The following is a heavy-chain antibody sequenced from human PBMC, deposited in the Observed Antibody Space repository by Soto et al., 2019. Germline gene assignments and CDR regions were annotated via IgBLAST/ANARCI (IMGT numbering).Heavy chain of an antibody. CDR3: ARVREYYDILTGYFGFDP. CDR2: FYYSGST. Sequence: SEPLSRTFTVSCVSISSGGYYWSWIGQHPGKGLEGIGYFYYSGSTYYNPSLKSRVTISVDTSKNQFSLKLSSVTAADTAVYYCARVREYYDILTGYFGFDPWGQGTLVTVS. CDR1: CVSISSGGYY. J-gene: IGHJ5*02. D-gene: IGHD3-9*01. V-gene: IGHV4-31*03.